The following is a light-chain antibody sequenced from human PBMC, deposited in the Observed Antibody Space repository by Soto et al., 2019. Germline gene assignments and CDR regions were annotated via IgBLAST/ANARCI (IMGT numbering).Light chain of an antibody. V-gene: IGKV1-5*01. CDR2: DAS. J-gene: IGKJ3*01. CDR1: QSISSW. CDR3: QQYHSYSPFP. Sequence: DIQMTQSPSTLSASVGDRVTVTCRASQSISSWLAWYQQKPWKAPKLLIYDASSLESGVPSRFSGSGSGTEFTLTISSLQPGDFATYYCQQYHSYSPFPFGPGTKVDIK.